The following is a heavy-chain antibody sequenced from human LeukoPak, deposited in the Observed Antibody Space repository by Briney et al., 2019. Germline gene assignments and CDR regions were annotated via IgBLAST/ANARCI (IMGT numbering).Heavy chain of an antibody. CDR2: INHSGST. V-gene: IGHV4-34*01. J-gene: IGHJ5*02. Sequence: SETLSLTCAAYGGSFSGYYWSWIRQPPGKGLEWIGEINHSGSTNYNPSLKSRVTISVDTSKNQFSLKLSSVTAADTAVYYCVNNWFDPWGQGTLVTVSS. CDR3: VNNWFDP. CDR1: GGSFSGYY.